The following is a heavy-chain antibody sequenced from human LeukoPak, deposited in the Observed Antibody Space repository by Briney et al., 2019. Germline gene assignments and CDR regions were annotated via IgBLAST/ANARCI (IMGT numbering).Heavy chain of an antibody. CDR2: INHSGST. V-gene: IGHV4-34*01. D-gene: IGHD5-24*01. Sequence: SETLSLTCAVYGGSFSGYYWSWVRQPPGKGLEWIGEINHSGSTNYNPSLKSRVTISVDTSKNQFSLKLSSVTAADTDVYYCARYYGDGAYDTSRWFDPWGQGTLVTVSS. CDR3: ARYYGDGAYDTSRWFDP. CDR1: GGSFSGYY. J-gene: IGHJ5*02.